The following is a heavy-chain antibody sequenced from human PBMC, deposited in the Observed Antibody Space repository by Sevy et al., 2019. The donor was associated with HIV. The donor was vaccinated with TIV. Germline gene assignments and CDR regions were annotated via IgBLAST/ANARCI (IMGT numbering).Heavy chain of an antibody. J-gene: IGHJ3*02. CDR1: GFTFSRYW. D-gene: IGHD2-15*01. CDR2: INHDGSEK. CDR3: ARQSTRYCSGGTCYSNTAFDI. V-gene: IGHV3-7*01. Sequence: GGSLRLSCAASGFTFSRYWMSWVRQAPGTGLEWVANINHDGSEKYHVDSVRGRFTISRDNAKNALYLQMNSLRAEDTAGYYCARQSTRYCSGGTCYSNTAFDICGQGTMVTVSS.